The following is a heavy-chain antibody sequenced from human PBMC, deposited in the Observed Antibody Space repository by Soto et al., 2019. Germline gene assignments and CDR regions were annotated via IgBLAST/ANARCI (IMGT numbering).Heavy chain of an antibody. CDR1: GYTLTELS. J-gene: IGHJ4*02. CDR3: ATLYCSSTSCYATPFDY. Sequence: VKVSCKVSGYTLTELSMHWVRQAPGKGLEWMGGFDPEDGETIYAQKFQGRVTMTEDTSTDTAYMELSSLRSEDTAVYYCATLYCSSTSCYATPFDYWGQGTLVTVSS. CDR2: FDPEDGET. D-gene: IGHD2-2*01. V-gene: IGHV1-24*01.